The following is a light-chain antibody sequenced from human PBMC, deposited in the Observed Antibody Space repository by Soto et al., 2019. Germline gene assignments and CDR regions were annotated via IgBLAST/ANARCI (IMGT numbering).Light chain of an antibody. Sequence: DVRMTQSPSSLSASVGHTITITCRASRTINTYSNWFQQTPGEPPRLLIYGASTLHDGVPSSFSGSGSGADFTLTISGLQPEDSASYHCQQTYSDISFGGGTKVDIK. CDR3: QQTYSDIS. CDR1: RTINTY. CDR2: GAS. V-gene: IGKV1-39*01. J-gene: IGKJ4*01.